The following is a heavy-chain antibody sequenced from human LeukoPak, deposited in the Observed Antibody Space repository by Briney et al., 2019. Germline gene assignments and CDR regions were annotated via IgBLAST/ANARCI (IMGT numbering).Heavy chain of an antibody. CDR2: ISSSGTTI. Sequence: PGGSLRLSCAASGFIFSSYEMNWVRQAPGEGLEWVSYISSSGTTIYYADSVKGRFTISRDNAKNSLYLQMDSLRAEDTAVYYCARGPMVRGVFIRRSKSGYLDNWGQGTLVTVSS. D-gene: IGHD3-10*01. J-gene: IGHJ4*02. CDR3: ARGPMVRGVFIRRSKSGYLDN. CDR1: GFIFSSYE. V-gene: IGHV3-48*03.